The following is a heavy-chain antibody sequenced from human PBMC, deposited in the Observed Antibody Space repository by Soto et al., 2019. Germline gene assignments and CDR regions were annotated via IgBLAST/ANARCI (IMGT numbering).Heavy chain of an antibody. CDR3: ARHKRDLRFLEWSYYFDY. Sequence: QVQLVESGRGVVQPGRSLRLSCAASGFTFSSYAIHWVRQAPGKGLEWVALISYDGSNKYYADSVKGRFTISRDNSKNTLYLQMNSLRAEDTAVYYCARHKRDLRFLEWSYYFDYWGQGTLVTVSS. V-gene: IGHV3-30-3*01. D-gene: IGHD3-3*01. CDR1: GFTFSSYA. CDR2: ISYDGSNK. J-gene: IGHJ4*02.